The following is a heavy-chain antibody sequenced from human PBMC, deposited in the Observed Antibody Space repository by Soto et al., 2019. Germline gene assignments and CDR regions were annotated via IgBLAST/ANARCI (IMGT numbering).Heavy chain of an antibody. CDR2: IRSKTYGGTT. J-gene: IGHJ4*02. D-gene: IGHD6-19*01. CDR3: TRDPSPGYSSGWYDY. CDR1: VFTFSDYA. Sequence: GGSLRLSCTASVFTFSDYAMSWFRKAPGKGLEWVGFIRSKTYGGTTKYAASVKGRFTISRDDSKSIAYPQMNSLKTEDTAVYYCTRDPSPGYSSGWYDYWGQGTLVTVS. V-gene: IGHV3-49*03.